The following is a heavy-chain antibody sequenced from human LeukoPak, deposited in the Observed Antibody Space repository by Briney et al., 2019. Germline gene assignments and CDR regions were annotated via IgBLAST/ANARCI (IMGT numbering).Heavy chain of an antibody. CDR1: GGSISSYY. V-gene: IGHV4-4*09. Sequence: SETLSLTCTVSGGSISSYYWSWIRQPPGKGLEWIGYIYTSGSTNYNPSLKSRVTISVDTSKNQFSLKLSSVTAADTAVYYCARHVGSSPLIFDYRGQGTLVTVSS. CDR3: ARHVGSSPLIFDY. D-gene: IGHD6-13*01. CDR2: IYTSGST. J-gene: IGHJ4*02.